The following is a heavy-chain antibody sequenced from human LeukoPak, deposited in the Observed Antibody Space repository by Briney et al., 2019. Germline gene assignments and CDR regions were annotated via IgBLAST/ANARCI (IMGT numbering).Heavy chain of an antibody. V-gene: IGHV3-20*04. D-gene: IGHD3-10*01. Sequence: SGRSLRLSCAASGFTFSSYGMHWVRQAPGKGLEWVSGINWNGGSTGYADSVKGRFSISRDNAKNSLYLQVSSLRAEDTAWYYCARGQNYYGSGSQTFDIWGQGTMVTVSS. J-gene: IGHJ3*02. CDR3: ARGQNYYGSGSQTFDI. CDR2: INWNGGST. CDR1: GFTFSSYG.